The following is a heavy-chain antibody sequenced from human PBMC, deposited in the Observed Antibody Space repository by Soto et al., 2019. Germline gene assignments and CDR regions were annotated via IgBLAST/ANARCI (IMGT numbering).Heavy chain of an antibody. Sequence: VQLLESGGGLVQPGGSLRLSCAASGFTFSSYAMSWVRQAPGKGLEWLGHIYHSGSTYYNPSLKSRVTISVDRSKNQFSLKLSSVTAADTAVYYCARRGPAYCGGDCYSGWFDPWGQGTLVTVSS. CDR1: GFTFSSYAM. CDR2: IYHSGST. CDR3: ARRGPAYCGGDCYSGWFDP. D-gene: IGHD2-21*02. V-gene: IGHV4-4*02. J-gene: IGHJ5*02.